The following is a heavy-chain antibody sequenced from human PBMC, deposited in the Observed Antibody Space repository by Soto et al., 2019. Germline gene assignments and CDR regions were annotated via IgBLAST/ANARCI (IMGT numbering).Heavy chain of an antibody. CDR2: SRDKPNRYAS. V-gene: IGHV3-72*01. CDR3: TRDNMGSYDY. Sequence: EVQLVESGGGLVQPGGSLRLSCAASGFTFSDYHLDWVRQAPGKGPEWLGRSRDKPNRYASEYAASVKDRFTISSDDSNNSVYLQMNSLKTEDTAVYYCTRDNMGSYDYWGQGTLVTVSS. D-gene: IGHD1-26*01. J-gene: IGHJ4*02. CDR1: GFTFSDYH.